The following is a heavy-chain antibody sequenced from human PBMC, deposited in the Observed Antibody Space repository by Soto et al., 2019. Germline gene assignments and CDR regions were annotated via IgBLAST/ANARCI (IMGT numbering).Heavy chain of an antibody. CDR2: ISGSGGST. J-gene: IGHJ6*02. Sequence: EVQLLESGGGLVQPGGSLRLSCAASGFTFSSYAMSCVRQAPGKGLEWVSAISGSGGSTYYADSVKGRFTISRDNSKNTLYLQMNSLRAEDTAVYYCAKDLGAAPYYYYYGMDVWGQGTTVTVSS. CDR3: AKDLGAAPYYYYYGMDV. V-gene: IGHV3-23*01. CDR1: GFTFSSYA. D-gene: IGHD6-6*01.